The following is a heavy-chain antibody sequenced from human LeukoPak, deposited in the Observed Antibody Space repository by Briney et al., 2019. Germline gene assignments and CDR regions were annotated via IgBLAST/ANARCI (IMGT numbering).Heavy chain of an antibody. CDR3: AHSGTVTSPHDAFDV. CDR2: IYWDDDK. V-gene: IGHV2-5*02. D-gene: IGHD4-17*01. J-gene: IGHJ3*01. Sequence: KSGPTLVHPTRPLTLTYTFPGFSLRSSGGGVAWIRQPPGKALRWPPLIYWDDDKRYSPSLKGRLTITKDTSKNQVVLTLTNMDPVDTGTYYCAHSGTVTSPHDAFDVWGQGTMVTVSS. CDR1: GFSLRSSGGG.